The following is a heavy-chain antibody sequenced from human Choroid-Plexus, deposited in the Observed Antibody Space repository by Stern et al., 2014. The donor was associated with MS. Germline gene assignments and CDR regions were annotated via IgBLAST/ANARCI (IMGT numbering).Heavy chain of an antibody. J-gene: IGHJ5*02. D-gene: IGHD2/OR15-2a*01. CDR2: VSYDGSNK. Sequence: QLVQSGGGVVQPGRPLRLSCVASGFTFGSCAMHWVRQAPGKGLEWVAGVSYDGSNKYYADSVKGRFTISRDNSQNTLYMQMSSMRPEDTAVYYCAKDRQYLTYFFDHWGQGSLVTVSS. CDR3: AKDRQYLTYFFDH. CDR1: GFTFGSCA. V-gene: IGHV3-30*18.